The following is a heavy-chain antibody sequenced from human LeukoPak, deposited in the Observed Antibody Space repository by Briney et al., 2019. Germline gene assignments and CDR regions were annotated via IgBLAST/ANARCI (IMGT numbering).Heavy chain of an antibody. J-gene: IGHJ4*02. CDR2: ISSSGSTI. Sequence: GGSLRLSCVASGFTFSSYEMNWVRQAPGKGLEWVSYISSSGSTIYYADSVKGRFTISRDKAKNSLYLQMNSLRAEDTALYYCAKDISLGFRWSTFDFWGQGTLVTVSS. CDR1: GFTFSSYE. D-gene: IGHD6-13*01. V-gene: IGHV3-48*03. CDR3: AKDISLGFRWSTFDF.